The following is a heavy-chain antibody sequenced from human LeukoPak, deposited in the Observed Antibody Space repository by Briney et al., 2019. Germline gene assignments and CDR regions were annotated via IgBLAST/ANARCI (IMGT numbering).Heavy chain of an antibody. V-gene: IGHV4-39*01. CDR3: ARTRGYSGYDQKRTFDY. CDR2: LYYSGST. Sequence: SETLSLTCTVSDGSISGVNWYWGWVRQPLGKGLEWIGSLYYSGSTYYNPSLKSRVTMSLDTSKNQFSLKLTSVTAADTAVYYCARTRGYSGYDQKRTFDYWGQGNLV. CDR1: DGSISGVNWY. J-gene: IGHJ4*02. D-gene: IGHD5-12*01.